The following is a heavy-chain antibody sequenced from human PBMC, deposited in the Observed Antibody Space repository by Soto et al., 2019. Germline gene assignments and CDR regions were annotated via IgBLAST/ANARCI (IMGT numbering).Heavy chain of an antibody. Sequence: WSLILSCASSGFTLSNAWMSWVRQAPGKGLEWVARILYDGSKEYYADPVKGRFTISRDNSKNTLYLQMDRLRVEDTAVYFCAKGLALMADHWGQGTSVSVSS. V-gene: IGHV3-30*18. J-gene: IGHJ4*02. CDR3: AKGLALMADH. CDR1: GFTLSNAW. D-gene: IGHD2-21*01. CDR2: ILYDGSKE.